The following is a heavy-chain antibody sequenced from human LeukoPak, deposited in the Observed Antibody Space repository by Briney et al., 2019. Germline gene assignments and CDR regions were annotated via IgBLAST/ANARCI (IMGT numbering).Heavy chain of an antibody. CDR3: TRAVWGSGYYSDAFDI. V-gene: IGHV3-49*04. CDR1: GFTFGDYA. D-gene: IGHD3-22*01. Sequence: PGGSLRLSCTASGFTFGDYAMTWVRQAPGQGLEWVGFIRSKAYGGTTEYAASVKGRFTISRDDSKSIAYLQMNSLKTEDTAVYYCTRAVWGSGYYSDAFDIWGQGTMVTVSS. J-gene: IGHJ3*02. CDR2: IRSKAYGGTT.